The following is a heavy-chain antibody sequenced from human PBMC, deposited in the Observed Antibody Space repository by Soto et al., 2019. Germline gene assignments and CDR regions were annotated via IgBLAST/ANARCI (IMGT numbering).Heavy chain of an antibody. CDR2: TYYSGSP. V-gene: IGHV4-39*01. Sequence: PSGTVSVRCTVSGDSIIMTNYYWGWIRQPPGKGLEWIGSTYYSGSPYHNPSLQGRVAMSVDTSKNLFSLKLSSVTATDTAVYFCARQAWDGYRQRKFEHWRQVMLVPVS. CDR1: GDSIIMTNYY. CDR3: ARQAWDGYRQRKFEH. D-gene: IGHD5-12*01. J-gene: IGHJ4*02.